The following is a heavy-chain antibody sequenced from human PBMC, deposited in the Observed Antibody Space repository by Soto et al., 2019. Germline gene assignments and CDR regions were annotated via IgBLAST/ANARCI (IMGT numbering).Heavy chain of an antibody. V-gene: IGHV4-30-4*01. D-gene: IGHD3-10*01. Sequence: ASETLSLTCTVSGGSISSGDYYWSWIRQPPGKGLEWIGYIYYSGSTYYNPSLKSRVTISVDTSKNQFSLKLSSVTAADTAVYYCARGSRAHYGSGSYYKGVYYYGMDVWGQGTTVTVSS. CDR3: ARGSRAHYGSGSYYKGVYYYGMDV. CDR1: GGSISSGDYY. J-gene: IGHJ6*02. CDR2: IYYSGST.